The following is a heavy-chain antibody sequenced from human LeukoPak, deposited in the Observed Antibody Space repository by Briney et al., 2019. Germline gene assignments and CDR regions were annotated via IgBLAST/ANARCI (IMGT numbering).Heavy chain of an antibody. V-gene: IGHV3-53*01. J-gene: IGHJ4*02. D-gene: IGHD4-23*01. Sequence: DSVKGRFTISRDNSKNTLYLQMNSLRAEDTAVYYCASTGNSYIDYWGQGTLVTVSS. CDR3: ASTGNSYIDY.